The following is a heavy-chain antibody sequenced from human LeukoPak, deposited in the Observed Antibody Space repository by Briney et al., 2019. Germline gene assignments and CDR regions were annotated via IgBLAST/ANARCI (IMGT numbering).Heavy chain of an antibody. J-gene: IGHJ4*02. CDR3: ARGLGDYNTDWFPVSGY. V-gene: IGHV1-18*01. CDR1: GYIFSNHG. D-gene: IGHD3-9*01. CDR2: ITTYKGNI. Sequence: ASVKVSCKASGYIFSNHGISWVRQAPGEGLEWMGWITTYKGNIAYAQKFQGRVTMTTDTSTSTAYMELRSLRSDDTAVYYCARGLGDYNTDWFPVSGYWGQGTLVTVSS.